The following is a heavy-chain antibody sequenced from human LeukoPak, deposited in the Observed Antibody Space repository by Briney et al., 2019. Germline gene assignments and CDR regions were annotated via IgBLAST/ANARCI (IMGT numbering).Heavy chain of an antibody. CDR1: GYSISSGYY. Sequence: SETLSLTCTVSGYSISSGYYWGWIRQPPGKGLEWIGSIYHSGSTYYNPSLKSRVTISVDTSKNQFSLKLSSVTAADTAVYYCAMEVAGKIDYRGQGTLVTVSS. CDR3: AMEVAGKIDY. J-gene: IGHJ4*02. D-gene: IGHD6-19*01. V-gene: IGHV4-38-2*02. CDR2: IYHSGST.